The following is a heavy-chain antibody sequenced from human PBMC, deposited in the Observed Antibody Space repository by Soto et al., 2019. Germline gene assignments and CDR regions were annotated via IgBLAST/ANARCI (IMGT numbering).Heavy chain of an antibody. J-gene: IGHJ3*02. D-gene: IGHD3-22*01. CDR2: VYYSGST. CDR1: GGSISSGSDY. V-gene: IGHV4-39*01. Sequence: SETLSLTCTVSGGSISSGSDYWDWIRQPPGKGLEWIGNVYYSGSTNYNPSLESRVTISVDTSKNQFSLKLSSVTAADTAVYYCARQTDSYYTFDAFDIWGQGTMVTVSS. CDR3: ARQTDSYYTFDAFDI.